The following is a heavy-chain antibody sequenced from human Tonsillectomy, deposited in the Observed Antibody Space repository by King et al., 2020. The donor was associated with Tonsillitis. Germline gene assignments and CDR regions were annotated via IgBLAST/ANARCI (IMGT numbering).Heavy chain of an antibody. Sequence: VQLVESGGGLVQPGGSLRLSCAVSGFTFSRYWMSWVRQAPGKGLEWVANIKEDGSDKHYADSVKGRFTISRDKAKNLLFLQMNSLRAEDTAVYYCATEGGRSGSGYWGQGTLVTVSS. CDR1: GFTFSRYW. D-gene: IGHD3-10*01. CDR3: ATEGGRSGSGY. V-gene: IGHV3-7*01. J-gene: IGHJ4*02. CDR2: IKEDGSDK.